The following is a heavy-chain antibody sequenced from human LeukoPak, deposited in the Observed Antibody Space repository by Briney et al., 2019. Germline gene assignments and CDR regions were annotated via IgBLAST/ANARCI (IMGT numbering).Heavy chain of an antibody. CDR2: IYYSGST. CDR1: GGSISSYY. V-gene: IGHV4-59*08. D-gene: IGHD4-11*01. J-gene: IGHJ4*02. CDR3: ARQNLNYFIDY. Sequence: SETLSLTCTVPGGSISSYYWSWIRQPPGKGLEWIGYIYYSGSTNYNPSLKSRVTISVDTSKNQFSLKLSSVTAADTAVYYCARQNLNYFIDYWGQGTLVTVSS.